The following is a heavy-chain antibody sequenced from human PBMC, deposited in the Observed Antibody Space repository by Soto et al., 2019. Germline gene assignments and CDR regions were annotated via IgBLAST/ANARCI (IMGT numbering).Heavy chain of an antibody. D-gene: IGHD6-19*01. CDR2: ISYDGSNK. CDR3: AKGSKGVGVAVAGTHC. CDR1: GFAFSTYG. V-gene: IGHV3-30*18. Sequence: QVQLVESGGGVVQPGTSLRLSCAASGFAFSTYGMHWVRQAPGKGLEWLSLISYDGSNKYYADSVTGRFTISRDNSKTTLYLQMNSLRAEDTAVYYCAKGSKGVGVAVAGTHCWGQGTLVTVSS. J-gene: IGHJ4*02.